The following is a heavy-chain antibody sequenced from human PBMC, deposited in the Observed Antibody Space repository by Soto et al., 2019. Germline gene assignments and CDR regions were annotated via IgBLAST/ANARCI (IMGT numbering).Heavy chain of an antibody. V-gene: IGHV4-59*08. J-gene: IGHJ6*02. CDR2: IFNSGS. CDR3: AINADV. Sequence: QVQLQESGPELVKPSETLSLTCTVSGASVSGHFWSWFRQPPGKGLAWIAYIFNSGSSYNPSLKSRVTISVDTSKTQLSLKLSSVIAADSAVYYCAINADVWGQGTTVTVSS. CDR1: GASVSGHF.